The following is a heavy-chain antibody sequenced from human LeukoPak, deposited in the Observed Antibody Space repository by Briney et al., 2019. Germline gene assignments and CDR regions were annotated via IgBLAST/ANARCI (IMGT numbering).Heavy chain of an antibody. J-gene: IGHJ1*01. V-gene: IGHV3-23*01. D-gene: IGHD6-13*01. Sequence: PGGSLRLSCAASGFPFGSYAMSWVRQAPGKGLEWVSTISGSGSNTYYADSVKGRFTISRDNSKNTLYLQANSLRAEDTAVYYCAKRIATAGIQYFLHWGQGALVTASS. CDR2: ISGSGSNT. CDR1: GFPFGSYA. CDR3: AKRIATAGIQYFLH.